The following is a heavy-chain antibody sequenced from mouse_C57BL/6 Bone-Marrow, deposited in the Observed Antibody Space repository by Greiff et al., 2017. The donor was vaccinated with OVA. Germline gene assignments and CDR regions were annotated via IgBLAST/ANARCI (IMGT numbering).Heavy chain of an antibody. CDR3: ARSQIYDGDFDY. D-gene: IGHD2-3*01. J-gene: IGHJ2*01. V-gene: IGHV1-69*01. CDR1: GYTFTSYW. Sequence: QVQLQQPGAELVMPGASVKLSCKASGYTFTSYWMHWVKQRPGQGLEWIGEIDPSDSYTNYNQKFKGKSTLTVDKSSSTAYMQLSSLTSEDSAVYYCARSQIYDGDFDYWGQGTTLTVSS. CDR2: IDPSDSYT.